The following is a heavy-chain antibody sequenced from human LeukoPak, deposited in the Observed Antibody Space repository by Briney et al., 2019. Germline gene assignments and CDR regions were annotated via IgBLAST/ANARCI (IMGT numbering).Heavy chain of an antibody. D-gene: IGHD3-16*01. CDR3: ARSVYGTSVDY. Sequence: SGPALVKPTQTLTLTCTFSGFSLNTGGMCVNWIRQTPGRALELLARIDWTDDKHYRPSLKTRLTISKDTSKNQVVLTMTNMDPVDTATYYCARSVYGTSVDYWGQGTLVTVSS. CDR1: GFSLNTGGMC. V-gene: IGHV2-70*11. J-gene: IGHJ4*02. CDR2: IDWTDDK.